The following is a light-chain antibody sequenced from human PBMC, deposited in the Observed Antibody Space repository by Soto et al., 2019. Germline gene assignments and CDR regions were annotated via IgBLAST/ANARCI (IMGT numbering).Light chain of an antibody. J-gene: IGLJ1*01. CDR2: EVS. V-gene: IGLV2-18*02. CDR3: TSYTSSNTFV. Sequence: QSALTQPPSVSGSPGQSVTISCTRTSSDVGSYNRVSWYQQPPGTAPKLMIYEVSNRPSGVPDRFSGSKSGNTASLTISGLQAEDEADYYCTSYTSSNTFVFGTGTKLTVL. CDR1: SSDVGSYNR.